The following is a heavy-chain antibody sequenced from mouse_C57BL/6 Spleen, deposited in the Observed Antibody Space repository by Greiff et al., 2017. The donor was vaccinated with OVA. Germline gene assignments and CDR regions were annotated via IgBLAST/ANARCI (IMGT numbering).Heavy chain of an antibody. J-gene: IGHJ1*03. CDR3: AREGYDPYWYFDV. CDR2: INYDGSST. D-gene: IGHD2-2*01. V-gene: IGHV5-16*01. CDR1: GFTFSDYY. Sequence: DVQLVVSEGGLVQPGSSMKLSCTASGFTFSDYYMAWVRQVPEKGLEWVANINYDGSSTYYLDSLKSRFIISRDNAKNILYLQMSSLKSEDTATYYCAREGYDPYWYFDVWGTGTTVTVST.